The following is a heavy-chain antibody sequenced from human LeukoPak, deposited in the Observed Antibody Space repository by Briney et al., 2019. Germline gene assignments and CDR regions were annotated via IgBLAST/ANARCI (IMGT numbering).Heavy chain of an antibody. D-gene: IGHD2-2*02. V-gene: IGHV4-59*08. CDR3: ARCTSTSCYNFDY. CDR2: IYYSGST. J-gene: IGHJ4*02. CDR1: GGSISSYY. Sequence: PSETLSLTCTVSGGSISSYYWSWIRQPPGKGLEWIGYIYYSGSTNYNPSLKSRVTISVDTSKNQFSLKLSSVTAADTAVYYCARCTSTSCYNFDYWGQGTLLTVSS.